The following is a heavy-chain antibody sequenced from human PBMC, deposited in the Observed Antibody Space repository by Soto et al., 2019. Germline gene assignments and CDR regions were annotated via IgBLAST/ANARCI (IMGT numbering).Heavy chain of an antibody. CDR3: AKDGSHLAVAGTSPTSYFYGLAD. J-gene: IGHJ6*02. CDR2: VSDDGSIK. V-gene: IGHV3-30*18. CDR1: GFTFSVYG. D-gene: IGHD6-19*01. Sequence: QVQLVESGGGVVQPGRSLRLSCAASGFTFSVYGMHWVRQAPGKGLEWVALVSDDGSIKYYADSVKGRFTISRDNSKSTLYLQMNSLRVEDTAVYYCAKDGSHLAVAGTSPTSYFYGLADWGQGTTVTVSS.